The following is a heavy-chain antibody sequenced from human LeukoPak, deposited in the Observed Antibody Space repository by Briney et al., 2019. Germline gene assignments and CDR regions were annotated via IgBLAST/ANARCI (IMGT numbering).Heavy chain of an antibody. J-gene: IGHJ4*02. CDR1: GYTFTSYG. CDR2: ISAYNGNT. Sequence: ASVKVSCKASGYTFTSYGISWVRQAPGQGLEWMGWISAYNGNTNYAQKLQGRVAMTTDTSTSTAYMELRSLRSDDTAVYYCARVYYDILTGYNQDDYWGQGTLVTVSS. CDR3: ARVYYDILTGYNQDDY. D-gene: IGHD3-9*01. V-gene: IGHV1-18*01.